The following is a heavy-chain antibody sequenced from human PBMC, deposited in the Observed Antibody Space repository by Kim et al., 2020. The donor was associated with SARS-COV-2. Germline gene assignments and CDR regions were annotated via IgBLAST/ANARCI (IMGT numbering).Heavy chain of an antibody. V-gene: IGHV3-23*03. CDR1: GFTFSSYA. Sequence: GGSLRLSCAASGFTFSSYAMSWVRQAPGKGLEWVSVIYSGGSSTYYADSVKGRFTISRDNSKNTLYLQMNSLRAEDTAVYYCAKDLFVAAGTSDYWGQGNLVTASP. CDR2: IYSGGSST. D-gene: IGHD6-13*01. J-gene: IGHJ4*02. CDR3: AKDLFVAAGTSDY.